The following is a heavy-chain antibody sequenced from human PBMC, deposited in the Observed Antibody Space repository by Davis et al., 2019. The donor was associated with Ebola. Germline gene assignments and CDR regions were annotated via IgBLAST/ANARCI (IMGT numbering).Heavy chain of an antibody. CDR1: GFTFSSYG. V-gene: IGHV3-30*03. CDR3: ARDAITMVQGVIITSRYFDL. D-gene: IGHD3-10*01. J-gene: IGHJ2*01. Sequence: GESLKISCAASGFTFSSYGMHWVRQAPGKGLEWGAVISYDGSNKYYADSVKGRFTISRDNSKNTLYLQMNSLRAEDTAVYYCARDAITMVQGVIITSRYFDLWGRGTLVTVSS. CDR2: ISYDGSNK.